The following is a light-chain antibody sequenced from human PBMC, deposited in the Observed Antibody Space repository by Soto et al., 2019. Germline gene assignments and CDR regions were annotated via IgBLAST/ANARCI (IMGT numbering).Light chain of an antibody. CDR3: QQYNNWPPWT. CDR1: QSVSNN. CDR2: DAS. V-gene: IGKV3-15*01. J-gene: IGKJ1*01. Sequence: ILVTQSPATLSVSPWESATLSCRASQSVSNNLAWYQQKPGQAPRLIIYDASTRATGIPARFSGSGSGREFTLTISGLQAEDFAVYYCQQYNNWPPWTFGQATKVEIK.